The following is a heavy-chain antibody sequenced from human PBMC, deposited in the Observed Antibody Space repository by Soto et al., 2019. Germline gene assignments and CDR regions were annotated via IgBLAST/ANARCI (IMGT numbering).Heavy chain of an antibody. CDR2: ISWNSGNI. V-gene: IGHV3-9*01. CDR1: GFTFEDYA. D-gene: IGHD6-13*01. CDR3: AKDRAAAGSPLYYGLDV. Sequence: EVQLVESGGGLVQPGRSLRLSCAASGFTFEDYAMHWVRQAPGKGLEWVSGISWNSGNIGYADSVKGRFTISRDNAKNSLYLQMNSLRAEDTAFHYCAKDRAAAGSPLYYGLDVWGQGTTVTVSS. J-gene: IGHJ6*02.